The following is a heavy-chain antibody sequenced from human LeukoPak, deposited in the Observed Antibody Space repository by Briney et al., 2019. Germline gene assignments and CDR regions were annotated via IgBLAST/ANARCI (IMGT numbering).Heavy chain of an antibody. Sequence: SQTLSLTFAISGDSVSGNRATWNWLRQYPSRGLEWLGRIYYRSKWYSDYAVSVKGRITINPDTSKNQFSLLLNSVTPEDTAVYFCGRAEHDWGSDYWGQGTLVTVSS. V-gene: IGHV6-1*01. J-gene: IGHJ4*02. D-gene: IGHD3-9*01. CDR2: IYYRSKWYS. CDR1: GDSVSGNRAT. CDR3: GRAEHDWGSDY.